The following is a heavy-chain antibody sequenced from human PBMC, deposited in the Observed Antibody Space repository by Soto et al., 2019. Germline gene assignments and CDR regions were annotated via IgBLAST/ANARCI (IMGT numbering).Heavy chain of an antibody. CDR2: ISASGGST. V-gene: IGHV3-23*01. Sequence: XGSLSLTCAASGFTFSTFAMSWVRQAPGKGLEWVSAISASGGSTYYADSVKGRFTISRDNSNNTLYLQMDSLRVEDTAVYYCAKDPRVSFDPWGQGTLVTVSS. CDR3: AKDPRVSFDP. CDR1: GFTFSTFA. J-gene: IGHJ5*02.